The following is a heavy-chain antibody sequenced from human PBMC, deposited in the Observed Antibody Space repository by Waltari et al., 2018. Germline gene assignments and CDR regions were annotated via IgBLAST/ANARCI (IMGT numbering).Heavy chain of an antibody. V-gene: IGHV3-23*04. D-gene: IGHD5-12*01. CDR3: AKDLGGFSGSHWYFDL. J-gene: IGHJ2*01. Sequence: EVQLVESGGGLVQPGGSLRLACAASGFTVRSYAMSGVRQAPGRGLEWVSSISGSDGRTNYADSAKGRFTISRDNVKNTLFLQMNSLRADDAAVYYCAKDLGGFSGSHWYFDLWGRGTLVTVSS. CDR2: ISGSDGRT. CDR1: GFTVRSYA.